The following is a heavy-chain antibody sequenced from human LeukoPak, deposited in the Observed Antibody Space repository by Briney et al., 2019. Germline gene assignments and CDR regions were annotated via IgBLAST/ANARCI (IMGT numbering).Heavy chain of an antibody. D-gene: IGHD3-10*01. CDR2: INPNSGGT. Sequence: ASVKVSCKASGYTFTGYYMHWVRQAPGQGLEWMGWINPNSGGTNYAQKFQGRVTMTRDTSISTAYMELSRLRSDDTAVYYCARFYGSGSQMFDYWGQGTLVTVSS. J-gene: IGHJ4*02. CDR3: ARFYGSGSQMFDY. V-gene: IGHV1-2*02. CDR1: GYTFTGYY.